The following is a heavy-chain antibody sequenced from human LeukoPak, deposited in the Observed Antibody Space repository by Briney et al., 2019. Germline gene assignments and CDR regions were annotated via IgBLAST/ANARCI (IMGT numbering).Heavy chain of an antibody. CDR2: IYWDDDN. CDR1: GFSLSTRAVG. CDR3: AHRRVDVRLERGWFDP. J-gene: IGHJ5*02. Sequence: CGPTLAHPTQPLTLTCTFSGFSLSTRAVGVGWIRHPPPKALAWLPFIYWDDDNRYSPSLKSRLTITKDTSKNQVVLTMTNMDPVDTATYYCAHRRVDVRLERGWFDPWGQGTLVTVSS. D-gene: IGHD1-1*01. V-gene: IGHV2-5*02.